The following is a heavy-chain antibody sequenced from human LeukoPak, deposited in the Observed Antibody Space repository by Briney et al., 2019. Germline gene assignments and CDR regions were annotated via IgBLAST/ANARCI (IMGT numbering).Heavy chain of an antibody. CDR1: TFSTYA. V-gene: IGHV4-39*01. CDR3: ARRQVTGGGSRYYYGSGSYYNEDY. D-gene: IGHD3-10*01. CDR2: IYYSGST. J-gene: IGHJ4*02. Sequence: TFSTYALNWVRQPPGKGLEWIGSIYYSGSTYYNPSLKSRVTISVDTSKNQFSLKLSSVTAADTAVYYCARRQVTGGGSRYYYGSGSYYNEDYWGQGTLVTVSS.